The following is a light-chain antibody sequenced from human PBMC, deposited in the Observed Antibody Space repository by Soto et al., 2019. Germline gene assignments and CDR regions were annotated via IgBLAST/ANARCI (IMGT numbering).Light chain of an antibody. V-gene: IGLV2-14*01. CDR1: SSDVGGYNY. CDR2: DVS. J-gene: IGLJ1*01. Sequence: QPVLTQPASVSGSPGQSITISCTGTSSDVGGYNYVSWYQQHPGKAPKLMIYDVSNRPSGVSNRFSGSKSGNTASLTISGLQAEDEADYYCSSYTSTDNYVFGTGTKVTVL. CDR3: SSYTSTDNYV.